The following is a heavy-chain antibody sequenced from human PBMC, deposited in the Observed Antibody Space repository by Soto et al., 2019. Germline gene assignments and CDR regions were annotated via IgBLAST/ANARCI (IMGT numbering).Heavy chain of an antibody. CDR3: ARDWPDTYCGDDCPLGYYYHGMDV. V-gene: IGHV1-2*02. CDR2: IYRKSGGA. Sequence: QVQLVQSGAEVKKPGDSVKVSCKTSGYTFTDYYMHWVRQAPGQGFEWVGGIYRKSGGAKYVPKFQGRVTVTRHTSTSTAYMELNRLTSDDTAVYFCARDWPDTYCGDDCPLGYYYHGMDVWGQGTAVTVSS. J-gene: IGHJ6*02. D-gene: IGHD2-21*02. CDR1: GYTFTDYY.